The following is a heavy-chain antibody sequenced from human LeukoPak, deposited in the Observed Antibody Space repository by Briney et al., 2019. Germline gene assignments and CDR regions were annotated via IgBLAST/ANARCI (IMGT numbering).Heavy chain of an antibody. CDR2: INPSGGST. J-gene: IGHJ5*02. V-gene: IGHV1-46*01. D-gene: IGHD3-10*01. Sequence: ASVKVSCKASGYTFTSYYMHWVRQAPGQGLEWMGIINPSGGSTSYAQKFQGRVTMTRDTSTTTAYMELRSLRSDDTAVYYCARLGDWFDPWGQGTLVTVSS. CDR3: ARLGDWFDP. CDR1: GYTFTSYY.